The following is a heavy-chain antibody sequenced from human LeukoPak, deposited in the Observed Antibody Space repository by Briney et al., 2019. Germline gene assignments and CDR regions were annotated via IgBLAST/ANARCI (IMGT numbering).Heavy chain of an antibody. D-gene: IGHD5-12*01. CDR3: ARHRIRSGYDSSGWFDP. CDR2: IYYSGST. Sequence: SETLSLTCTVSGGSISTSDYYWGWIRQPPGKGLAWIGSIYYSGSTYYNPSLKSRVTISVDTSKNQFSLKLSSVTAADTAVYYCARHRIRSGYDSSGWFDPWGQGTLVTVSS. V-gene: IGHV4-39*01. CDR1: GGSISTSDYY. J-gene: IGHJ5*02.